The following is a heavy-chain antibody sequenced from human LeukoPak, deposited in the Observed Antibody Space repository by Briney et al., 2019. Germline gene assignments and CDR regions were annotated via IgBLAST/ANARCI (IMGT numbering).Heavy chain of an antibody. CDR2: IKQDGSEK. J-gene: IGHJ4*02. D-gene: IGHD1-26*01. V-gene: IGHV3-7*03. CDR3: AREGESYPFDY. CDR1: GFTFSSYW. Sequence: PGGSLRLSCAASGFTFSSYWMSWVRQAPGKGLEWVANIKQDGSEKYYVDSVKGRFTISRENAKNSLYLQMNSLRAEDTAVYYCAREGESYPFDYWGQGTLVTVSS.